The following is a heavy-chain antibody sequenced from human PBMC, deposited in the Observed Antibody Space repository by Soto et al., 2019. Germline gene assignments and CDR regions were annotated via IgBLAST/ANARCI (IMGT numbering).Heavy chain of an antibody. CDR1: GYTFTSYD. J-gene: IGHJ6*02. CDR2: MNPNSGNT. D-gene: IGHD3-10*01. CDR3: ARVPADYYGSGSSYYYYGMDV. Sequence: ASVKVSCKASGYTFTSYDINWVRQATGQGLEWMGWMNPNSGNTGYAQKFQGRVTMTRNTSISTAYMELSSLRSEDTAVYYCARVPADYYGSGSSYYYYGMDVWGQGTTVTVSS. V-gene: IGHV1-8*01.